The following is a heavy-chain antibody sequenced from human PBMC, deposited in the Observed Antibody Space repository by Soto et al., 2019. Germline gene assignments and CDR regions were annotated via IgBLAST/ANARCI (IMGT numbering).Heavy chain of an antibody. D-gene: IGHD3-3*01. V-gene: IGHV6-1*01. CDR1: GDTVSTNSAT. Sequence: SHTLSLTCAISGDTVSTNSATWNLIRQSPSRGLEWLGRTYYRSKWYNDYGRSLQSRMTINTDTSKNQFSLQLNSVTPEDTAVYFCARGPGVLITGNGLEGWGEGTTVTVSS. J-gene: IGHJ6*04. CDR2: TYYRSKWYN. CDR3: ARGPGVLITGNGLEG.